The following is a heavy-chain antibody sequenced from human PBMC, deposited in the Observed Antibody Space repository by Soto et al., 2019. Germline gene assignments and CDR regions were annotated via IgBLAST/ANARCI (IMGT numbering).Heavy chain of an antibody. CDR1: GFTFSDYY. D-gene: IGHD2-8*01. CDR3: ASGTNGAFFVY. V-gene: IGHV3-11*01. Sequence: GSLRLSCAASGFTFSDYYMSWIRQAPGKGLEWVSYISSRSSTIFYADSVKGRFTISRDNVKNSLYLQMNSLRAEDTAVYYCASGTNGAFFVYWGQGILVTVPQ. CDR2: ISSRSSTI. J-gene: IGHJ4*02.